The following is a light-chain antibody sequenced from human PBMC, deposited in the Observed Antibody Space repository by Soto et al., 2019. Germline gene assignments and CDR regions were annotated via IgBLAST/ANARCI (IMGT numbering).Light chain of an antibody. CDR3: QQFNSWPYT. J-gene: IGKJ2*01. Sequence: EIVMTQSPGTLSVSPGERATLSCRASQSVGSYLAWYQQKPGQAPRLLIYSTSSRTAGNPARFSGSGSGTEFTLTISSLQSEDFAVYYCQQFNSWPYTFGQGTKLEIK. V-gene: IGKV3-15*01. CDR1: QSVGSY. CDR2: STS.